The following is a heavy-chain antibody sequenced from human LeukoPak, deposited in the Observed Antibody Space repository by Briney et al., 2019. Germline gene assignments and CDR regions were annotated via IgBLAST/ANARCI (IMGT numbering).Heavy chain of an antibody. D-gene: IGHD4-11*01. J-gene: IGHJ3*02. Sequence: PGGSLRLSCAASGFTFSSYGMHWVRQAPGKGLEWVAVISYDGSNKYYADSVKGRFTISRDNSKNTLYLQMNSLRAEDTAVYYCAKVPTRNYIRDAFDIWGQGTMVTVSS. CDR3: AKVPTRNYIRDAFDI. CDR1: GFTFSSYG. CDR2: ISYDGSNK. V-gene: IGHV3-30*18.